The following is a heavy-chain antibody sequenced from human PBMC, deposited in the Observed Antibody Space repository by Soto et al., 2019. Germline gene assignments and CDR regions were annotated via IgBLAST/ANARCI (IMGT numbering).Heavy chain of an antibody. V-gene: IGHV1-46*01. CDR1: GSTFTTYY. CDR2: ISPDGGGK. Sequence: QVQLVQSGAEVKKPGASVKVSCKESGSTFTTYYMHWVRQAPGPGLEWMGIISPDGGGKSYAQKFQGRVTITRDTSTSTVYMELSSLRSEDTAVYYCATRDPGHYWGQRTLVTVSS. CDR3: ATRDPGHY. J-gene: IGHJ4*02.